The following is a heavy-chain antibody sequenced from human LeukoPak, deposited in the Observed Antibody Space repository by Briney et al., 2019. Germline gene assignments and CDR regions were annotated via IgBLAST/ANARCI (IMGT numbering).Heavy chain of an antibody. D-gene: IGHD3-22*01. CDR1: GYTFTSYY. J-gene: IGHJ6*02. V-gene: IGHV1-46*01. CDR3: ARAGVPDITMIVVVTVYYGMDV. CDR2: INPSGGST. Sequence: ASVKVSCKASGYTFTSYYMHWVQQAPGQGLEWMGIINPSGGSTSYAQKFQGRVTMTRDTSTSTVYMELSSLRSEDTAVYYCARAGVPDITMIVVVTVYYGMDVWGQGTTVTVSS.